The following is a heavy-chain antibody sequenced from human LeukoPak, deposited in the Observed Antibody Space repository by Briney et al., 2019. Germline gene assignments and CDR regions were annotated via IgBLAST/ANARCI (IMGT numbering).Heavy chain of an antibody. J-gene: IGHJ4*02. CDR3: ARDWSRYSGYGLGDY. CDR1: GFTFSSYA. D-gene: IGHD5-12*01. CDR2: ISYDGSNK. Sequence: GGSLRLSCAASGFTFSSYAMHWVRQAPGKGLEWVAVISYDGSNKYHADSVKGRFTISRDNSKNTLYLQMNSLRAEDTAVYYCARDWSRYSGYGLGDYWGQGTLVTVSS. V-gene: IGHV3-30-3*01.